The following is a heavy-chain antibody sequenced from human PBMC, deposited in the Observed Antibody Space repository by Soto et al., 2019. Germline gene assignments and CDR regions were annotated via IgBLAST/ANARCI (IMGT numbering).Heavy chain of an antibody. Sequence: ASVKVSCKASGYTFTSYAMHWVRQAPGQRLEWMGWINAGNGNTKYSQKFQGRVTITRDTSASTAYMELSSLRSEDTAVYYCARDLKARKEGSTRGVAKYMDVWGKGTTVTVSS. CDR3: ARDLKARKEGSTRGVAKYMDV. CDR2: INAGNGNT. CDR1: GYTFTSYA. D-gene: IGHD6-13*01. V-gene: IGHV1-3*01. J-gene: IGHJ6*03.